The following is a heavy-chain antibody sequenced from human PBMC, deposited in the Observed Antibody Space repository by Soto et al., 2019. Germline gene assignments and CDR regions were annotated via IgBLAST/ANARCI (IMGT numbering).Heavy chain of an antibody. V-gene: IGHV3-33*01. D-gene: IGHD2-2*01. CDR2: ITNDGRSD. J-gene: IGHJ4*02. CDR3: VRDDDQGANALDY. Sequence: GGSLRLSCAASGFTFSSYGMHWVRQAPGKGLEWVAVITNDGRSDYYTDSVKGRFTISRDNSKNTLYLQMNSLRAEDTAVYYCVRDDDQGANALDYWGQGTLVTVSS. CDR1: GFTFSSYG.